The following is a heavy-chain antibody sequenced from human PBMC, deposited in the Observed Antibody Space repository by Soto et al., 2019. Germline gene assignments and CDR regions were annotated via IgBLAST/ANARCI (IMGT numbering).Heavy chain of an antibody. CDR3: AREGNATYYYYGMDV. J-gene: IGHJ6*02. D-gene: IGHD2-8*01. CDR2: ISGYNGNT. CDR1: GYTFTNYG. Sequence: QVQVVQSGDEVKKPGASVKVSCKASGYTFTNYGFSWVRQAPGQGLEWMGWISGYNGNTKYAEKFQGRVTMTTDTATITAHLELRTLTSDATAVHYCAREGNATYYYYGMDVCGQGTAVTVSS. V-gene: IGHV1-18*01.